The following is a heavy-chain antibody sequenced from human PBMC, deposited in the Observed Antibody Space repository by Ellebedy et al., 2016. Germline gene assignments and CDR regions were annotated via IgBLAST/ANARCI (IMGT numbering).Heavy chain of an antibody. Sequence: ASVKVSCXASGYPLINYDFTWVRQAPGQGLEWVGGTDSTNYPQKFQGRVTMSTDRSTRTVYMELRSLGSDDTAVYYCARDNRDGGGTSDAYYDLWGQGTLVTVSS. D-gene: IGHD1-26*01. CDR3: ARDNRDGGGTSDAYYDL. CDR2: TDST. V-gene: IGHV1-18*01. J-gene: IGHJ4*02. CDR1: GYPLINYD.